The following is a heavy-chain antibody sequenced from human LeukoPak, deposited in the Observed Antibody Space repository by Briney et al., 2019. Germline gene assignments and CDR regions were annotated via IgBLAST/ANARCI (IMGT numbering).Heavy chain of an antibody. V-gene: IGHV4-30-4*01. CDR3: ARAGLIDYGGNSAFDY. CDR1: GGSISSGDYY. Sequence: PSETLSLTFTVSGGSISSGDYYWSWIRQPPGKGLEWIGYIYYSGSTYYNPSLKSRVTISVDTSKNQFSLKLSSVTAADTAVYYCARAGLIDYGGNSAFDYWGQGTLVTVSS. D-gene: IGHD4-23*01. J-gene: IGHJ4*02. CDR2: IYYSGST.